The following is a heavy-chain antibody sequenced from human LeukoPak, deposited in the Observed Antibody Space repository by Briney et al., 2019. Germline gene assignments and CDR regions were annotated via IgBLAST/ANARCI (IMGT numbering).Heavy chain of an antibody. Sequence: PSETLSLTCTVSGGSISGYYYNWIRQPPGKGLEWIGYIYCCGSTNYHPSLKSRVTICLDTSKNQFSLKLSSVTTADTAVYYCARSVVTLYWYFDLWGRGTLVTVSS. D-gene: IGHD4-23*01. V-gene: IGHV4-59*01. J-gene: IGHJ2*01. CDR1: GGSISGYY. CDR3: ARSVVTLYWYFDL. CDR2: IYCCGST.